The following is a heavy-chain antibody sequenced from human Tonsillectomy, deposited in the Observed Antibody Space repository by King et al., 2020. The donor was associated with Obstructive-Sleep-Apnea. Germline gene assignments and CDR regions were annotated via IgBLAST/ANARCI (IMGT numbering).Heavy chain of an antibody. CDR2: IYYSGST. J-gene: IGHJ4*02. CDR3: ARGWEGGYESYIDY. CDR1: GDSISSSSYY. V-gene: IGHV4-39*07. D-gene: IGHD5-12*01. Sequence: QLQESGPGLVKPSETLSLTCTVSGDSISSSSYYWGWIRQPPGKGREWIGSIYYSGSTYYNPSLKSRVTISVDTSKNQFSLKLSSVTAADTAVYYCARGWEGGYESYIDYWGQGTLVTVSS.